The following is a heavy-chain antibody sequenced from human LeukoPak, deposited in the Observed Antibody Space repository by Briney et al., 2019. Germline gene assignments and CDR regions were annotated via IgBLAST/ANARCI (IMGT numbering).Heavy chain of an antibody. V-gene: IGHV3-53*01. D-gene: IGHD5-18*01. Sequence: GGSLRLSCTASGFTVSNTYMSWVRQAPGKGLEWVSLIYSAGSTYYADSVKGRFTISRDNSKKTPYLQMNSLRAEDTAVYYCTRGGYIYGYLDAFDVWGQGTMVTVSS. CDR1: GFTVSNTY. J-gene: IGHJ3*01. CDR3: TRGGYIYGYLDAFDV. CDR2: IYSAGST.